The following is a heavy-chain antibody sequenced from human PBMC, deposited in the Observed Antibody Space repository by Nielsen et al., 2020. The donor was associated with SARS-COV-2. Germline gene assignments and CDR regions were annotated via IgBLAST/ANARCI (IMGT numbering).Heavy chain of an antibody. Sequence: PGKGLEWIGEINHSGSTNYNPSLKSRVTISVDTSKNQFSLKLSSVTAADTAVYYCARASPAEDAFDIWGQGTMVTVSS. CDR2: INHSGST. CDR3: ARASPAEDAFDI. J-gene: IGHJ3*02. V-gene: IGHV4-34*01.